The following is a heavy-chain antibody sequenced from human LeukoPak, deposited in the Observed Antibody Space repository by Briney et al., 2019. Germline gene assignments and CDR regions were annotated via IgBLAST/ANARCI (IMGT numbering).Heavy chain of an antibody. Sequence: GSLRLSCAASGFTFSSYAMSWIRQPPGKGLEWIGEINHSGSTNYNPSLKSRVTISVDTSKNQFSLKLSSVTAADTAVYYCASLRRNTAMVIDYWGQGTLVTVSS. D-gene: IGHD5-18*01. V-gene: IGHV4-34*01. CDR2: INHSGST. CDR1: GFTFSSYA. J-gene: IGHJ4*02. CDR3: ASLRRNTAMVIDY.